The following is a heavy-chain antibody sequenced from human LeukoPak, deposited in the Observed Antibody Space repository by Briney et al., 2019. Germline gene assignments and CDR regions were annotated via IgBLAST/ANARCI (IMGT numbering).Heavy chain of an antibody. CDR3: ARDFSTMIVHLGYFDC. D-gene: IGHD3-22*01. CDR2: INPNSGDT. V-gene: IGHV1-2*02. Sequence: ASVKVSCKASGYTFTGYYMHWVRQAPGQGPEWMGWINPNSGDTNYAQKFQGRVTMTGDTSISTAYMELSRLRSDDTALYYCARDFSTMIVHLGYFDCWGQEPWSPSPQ. CDR1: GYTFTGYY. J-gene: IGHJ4*01.